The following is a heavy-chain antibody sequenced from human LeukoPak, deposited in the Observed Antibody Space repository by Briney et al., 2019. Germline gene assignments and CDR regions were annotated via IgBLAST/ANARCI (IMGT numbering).Heavy chain of an antibody. J-gene: IGHJ4*02. CDR3: ARMGGAPQG. V-gene: IGHV3-48*03. CDR1: GFAFSSFE. D-gene: IGHD2-21*01. Sequence: GGSLRLSCAASGFAFSSFEMTWVRQPPGKGLEWIANIGASGSPIFYADSVKGRFTVSRDNAESSLYLHMNSLRVEDTAAYYCARMGGAPQGWGLGALVTVSP. CDR2: IGASGSPI.